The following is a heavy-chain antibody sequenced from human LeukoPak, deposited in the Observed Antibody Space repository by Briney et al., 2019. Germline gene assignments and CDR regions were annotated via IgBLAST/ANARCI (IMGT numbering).Heavy chain of an antibody. V-gene: IGHV4-39*07. J-gene: IGHJ5*02. CDR1: GGSISSSGFY. CDR2: IYYNGSP. D-gene: IGHD3-16*01. Sequence: KPSETLSLTCTVSGGSISSSGFYWGWIRQPPGKGLEWIGSIYYNGSPYYNPSLKSRVTISVDTSKNQFSLKLSSVTAADTAVYYCARGASIWGVTVNWFDPWGQGTLVTVSS. CDR3: ARGASIWGVTVNWFDP.